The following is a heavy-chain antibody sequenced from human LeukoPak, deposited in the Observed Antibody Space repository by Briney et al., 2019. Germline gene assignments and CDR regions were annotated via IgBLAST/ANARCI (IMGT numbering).Heavy chain of an antibody. CDR1: GFSFSGHW. V-gene: IGHV3-74*01. CDR2: ISPTGSTT. D-gene: IGHD6-6*01. Sequence: GGSLRLSCIASGFSFSGHWMHWARQLPGKGLVWVSRISPTGSTTSYADSVKGRFTVSRDNAKNALYLQVNNLRAEDTAVYYCARGPNSNWSGLDFWGQGTLLTVSS. CDR3: ARGPNSNWSGLDF. J-gene: IGHJ4*02.